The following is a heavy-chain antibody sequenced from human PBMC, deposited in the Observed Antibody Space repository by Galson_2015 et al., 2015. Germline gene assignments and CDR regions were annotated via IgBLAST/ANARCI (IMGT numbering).Heavy chain of an antibody. CDR2: ISGDGGST. CDR1: GFTFADYS. D-gene: IGHD2/OR15-2a*01. CDR3: AKDIIPGKCSMVDY. V-gene: IGHV3-43*02. Sequence: SLRLSCAASGFTFADYSMHWVRQAPGKGLEWVSLISGDGGSTYYAESVKGRFTISRDNSKNSLYLQMNTLRTEDNDLYYCAKDIIPGKCSMVDYWGQGTLVTVSS. J-gene: IGHJ4*02.